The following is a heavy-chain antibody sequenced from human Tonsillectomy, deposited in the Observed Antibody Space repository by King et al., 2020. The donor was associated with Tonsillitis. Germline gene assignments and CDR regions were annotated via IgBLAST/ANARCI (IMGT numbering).Heavy chain of an antibody. Sequence: QLQESGPGLVKPSETLSLTCTVSGDSISRSSYYWGWIRQPPGKGLEWIGSIYYSGSTYYNPSLKSRVTISVDTSKNQFSLKLSSVTAADTAVYYCAGDGSHQGLFWFDPWGQGTLVTVSS. V-gene: IGHV4-39*07. CDR1: GDSISRSSYY. CDR2: IYYSGST. D-gene: IGHD3-10*01. J-gene: IGHJ5*02. CDR3: AGDGSHQGLFWFDP.